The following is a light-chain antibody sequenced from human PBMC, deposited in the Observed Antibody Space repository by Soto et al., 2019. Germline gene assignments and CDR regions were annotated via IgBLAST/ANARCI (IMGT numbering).Light chain of an antibody. CDR2: DAS. Sequence: DIQMTQSPSSLSASVGDRVTITCQASQDISNYLNWYQQKPGKAPKLLIYDASNLETGVPSRFSGSGSVTDFTFTISSLQPEDIATYYWQQYDNLPRYTFGQGTKLEIK. CDR3: QQYDNLPRYT. J-gene: IGKJ2*01. CDR1: QDISNY. V-gene: IGKV1-33*01.